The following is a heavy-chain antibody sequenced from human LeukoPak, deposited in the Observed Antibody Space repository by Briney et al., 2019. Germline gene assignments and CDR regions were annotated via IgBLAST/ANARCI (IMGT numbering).Heavy chain of an antibody. D-gene: IGHD6-19*01. CDR1: GFTFSSYS. CDR2: ISSSSSSYI. J-gene: IGHJ6*03. CDR3: AKDSGWYYMDV. Sequence: GGSLRLSCAASGFTFSSYSMNWVRQAPGKGLEWVSSISSSSSSYIYYADSVKGRFTISRDNAKNSLYLQMNSLRAEDTAVYYCAKDSGWYYMDVWGKGTTVTVSS. V-gene: IGHV3-21*01.